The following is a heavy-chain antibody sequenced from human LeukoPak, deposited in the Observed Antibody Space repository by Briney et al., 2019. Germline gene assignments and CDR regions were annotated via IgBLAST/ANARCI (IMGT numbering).Heavy chain of an antibody. CDR3: AKDSFTMVDY. J-gene: IGHJ4*02. Sequence: PGGSLRLSCAASGFTFSSYEMNWVRQAPGKGLEWVSYISSSGSTIYYADSVKGRFTISRDNAKNMMYLQMNSLRAEDTAVYYCAKDSFTMVDYWGQGTLVTVSS. D-gene: IGHD3-10*01. CDR1: GFTFSSYE. CDR2: ISSSGSTI. V-gene: IGHV3-48*03.